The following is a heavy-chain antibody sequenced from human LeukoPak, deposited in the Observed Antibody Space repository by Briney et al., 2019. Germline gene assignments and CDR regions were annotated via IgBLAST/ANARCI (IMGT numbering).Heavy chain of an antibody. CDR3: ARGVGGYYDSSGYYDY. Sequence: GGSLRLSCAASGFTFSSYSMNWVRQAPGKGLEWVSYISSSSSTIYYADSVKGRFTISRDNAKNSLYLQMNSLRAEDTAVYYCARGVGGYYDSSGYYDYWGQGTLVTV. D-gene: IGHD3-22*01. J-gene: IGHJ4*02. CDR1: GFTFSSYS. CDR2: ISSSSSTI. V-gene: IGHV3-48*01.